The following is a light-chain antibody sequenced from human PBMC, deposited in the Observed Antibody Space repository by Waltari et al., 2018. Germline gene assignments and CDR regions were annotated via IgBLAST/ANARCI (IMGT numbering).Light chain of an antibody. CDR2: ENN. CDR3: QSYYGTDWV. J-gene: IGLJ3*02. CDR1: SGSIASNY. V-gene: IGLV6-57*04. Sequence: NFMLTQPPSVSESPGKTVTISCTRSSGSIASNYVPWYQQRPGSAPTTVIYENNQRPSGVSDRFSGSIDSSSNSAPLTISGLKAEDEADYYCQSYYGTDWVFGGGTKLTVL.